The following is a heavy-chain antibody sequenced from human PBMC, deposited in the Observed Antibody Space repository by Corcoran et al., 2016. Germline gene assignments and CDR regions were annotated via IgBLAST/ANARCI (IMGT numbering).Heavy chain of an antibody. D-gene: IGHD2-2*01. V-gene: IGHV4-34*01. CDR3: ARGFPYCSSTSCSTPSFDP. CDR1: GGSFSGYY. CDR2: INHSGST. Sequence: QVQLQQWGAGLLKPSETLSLTCAVYGGSFSGYYWSWIRQPPGKGLEWIGEINHSGSTNYNPSLKSRVTISVDTSKNQFSLKLSSVTAADTAVYYCARGFPYCSSTSCSTPSFDPWGQGTLVTVSS. J-gene: IGHJ5*02.